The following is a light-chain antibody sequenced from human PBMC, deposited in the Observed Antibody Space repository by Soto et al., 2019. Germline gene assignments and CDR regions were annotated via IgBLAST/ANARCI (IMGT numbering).Light chain of an antibody. CDR1: QSISSW. CDR2: DAS. CDR3: QQYDSYAWT. J-gene: IGKJ1*01. Sequence: GDRVPIPCRASQSISSWLAWYQQKPGKAPKLLIYDASSLESGVPSRFSGIGAGTEFTLTITSLRPDDFATYYCQQYDSYAWTFGRGTKVDIK. V-gene: IGKV1-5*01.